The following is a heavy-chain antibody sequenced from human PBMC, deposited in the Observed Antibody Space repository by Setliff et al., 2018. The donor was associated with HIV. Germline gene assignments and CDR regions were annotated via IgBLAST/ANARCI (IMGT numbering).Heavy chain of an antibody. Sequence: PSQTLSLTCALSGDSVSSDSAAWNWIRQSPSRGLEWLARTYFRSKWYTDYPVSVKSRIPINPETSRNKFSLQLSTLIPDDSAVYLCASGGSTAYYFDHWAQGTLVTVSS. V-gene: IGHV6-1*01. CDR1: GDSVSSDSAA. J-gene: IGHJ4*02. CDR3: ASGGSTAYYFDH. D-gene: IGHD5-18*01. CDR2: TYFRSKWYT.